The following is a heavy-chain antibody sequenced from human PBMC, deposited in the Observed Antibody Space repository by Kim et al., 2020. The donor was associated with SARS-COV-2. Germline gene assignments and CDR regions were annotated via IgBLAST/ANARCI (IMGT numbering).Heavy chain of an antibody. CDR2: VNSDGSGS. D-gene: IGHD3-10*01. J-gene: IGHJ4*02. CDR1: GFTFSDYW. CDR3: ASLSTGYGWVNFDY. Sequence: GGSLRLSCVASGFTFSDYWMHWVRQAPGKGLVWVSRVNSDGSGSSYADSVKGRFTISRDNARNTLYLQMNSLRAEDTAVYYCASLSTGYGWVNFDYWALG. V-gene: IGHV3-74*01.